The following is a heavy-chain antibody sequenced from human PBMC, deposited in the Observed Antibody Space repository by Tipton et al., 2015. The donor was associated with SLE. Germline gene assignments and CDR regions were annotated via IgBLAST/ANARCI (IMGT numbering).Heavy chain of an antibody. J-gene: IGHJ4*02. V-gene: IGHV4-59*01. CDR1: GGSISGYY. CDR2: VYYSGTT. Sequence: TLSLTCTVSGGSISGYYWTWLRQPPGKGLEWIGYVYYSGTTNYNPSLKSRVTMSVDTSKNQFSLSLSSVTAADTAVYYCASSLLVVYAELDYWGQGTLVTVSS. CDR3: ASSLLVVYAELDY. D-gene: IGHD2-8*02.